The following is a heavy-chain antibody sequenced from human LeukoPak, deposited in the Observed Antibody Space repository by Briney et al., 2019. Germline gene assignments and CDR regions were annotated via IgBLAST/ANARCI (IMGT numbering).Heavy chain of an antibody. J-gene: IGHJ4*02. V-gene: IGHV3-21*01. D-gene: IGHD3-3*01. CDR3: ARDRPTGASRLFVVQ. Sequence: GGSLRLSCAASGFSFSSYSMTWVRQAPGKGLEWVSSMSSGSGYINYAYSVRGRFTISRDNANNSLYLLMNSLRVEDTAVYYCARDRPTGASRLFVVQWGQGTLVTVSS. CDR1: GFSFSSYS. CDR2: MSSGSGYI.